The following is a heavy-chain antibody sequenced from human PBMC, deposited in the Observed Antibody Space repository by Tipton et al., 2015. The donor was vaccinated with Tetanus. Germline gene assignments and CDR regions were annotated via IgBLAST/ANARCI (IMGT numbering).Heavy chain of an antibody. CDR1: GGSLRSGDHY. Sequence: TLSLTCTVSGGSLRSGDHYWSWIRQPPGKGLEWLAYISASGSTNSNYSLKSRITISRDTSKNQFSLRLSSVTAADTAVYYCARDHGITWGGMGYYYGMDVWGQGTTVTVSS. V-gene: IGHV4-61*08. CDR2: ISASGST. J-gene: IGHJ6*02. D-gene: IGHD3-16*01. CDR3: ARDHGITWGGMGYYYGMDV.